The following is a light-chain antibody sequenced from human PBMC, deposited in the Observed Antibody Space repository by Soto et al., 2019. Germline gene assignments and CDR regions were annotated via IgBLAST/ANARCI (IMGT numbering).Light chain of an antibody. CDR1: SSEVGGYNF. CDR3: SSYTSSYTYV. CDR2: DVS. J-gene: IGLJ1*01. Sequence: QSALTQPASVSGSPGQSVTISCAGTSSEVGGYNFVSWYQQHPGKAPQLMIYDVSSRPSGVSNRFSGSKSGNTASLTISGLQAEDEADYYCSSYTSSYTYVCGTGTKVTVL. V-gene: IGLV2-14*03.